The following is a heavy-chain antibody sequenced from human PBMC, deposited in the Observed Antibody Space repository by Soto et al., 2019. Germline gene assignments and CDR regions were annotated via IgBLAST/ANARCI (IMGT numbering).Heavy chain of an antibody. Sequence: GASVKVSCKASGYTFTSYAMHWVRQAPGQRLEWMGWINAGNGNTKYSQKFQGRVTITRDTSASTAYVELSSLRSEDTAVYYCARGGIAAAGISSGYWGQGTLVTVSS. CDR2: INAGNGNT. V-gene: IGHV1-3*01. CDR1: GYTFTSYA. CDR3: ARGGIAAAGISSGY. D-gene: IGHD6-13*01. J-gene: IGHJ4*02.